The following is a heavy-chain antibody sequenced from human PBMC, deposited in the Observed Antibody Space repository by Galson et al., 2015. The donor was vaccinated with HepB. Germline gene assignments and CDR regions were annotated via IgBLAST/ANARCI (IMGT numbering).Heavy chain of an antibody. CDR1: GFTFSSYA. CDR2: ISGSGGST. J-gene: IGHJ4*02. V-gene: IGHV3-23*01. Sequence: SLRLSCAASGFTFSSYAMSWVRQAPGKGLEWVSAISGSGGSTYYADSVKGRFTISRDNSKNTLYLQMNSLRAEDTAVYYCAKAVTIFPIHPHDYWGQGTLVTVSS. D-gene: IGHD3-3*01. CDR3: AKAVTIFPIHPHDY.